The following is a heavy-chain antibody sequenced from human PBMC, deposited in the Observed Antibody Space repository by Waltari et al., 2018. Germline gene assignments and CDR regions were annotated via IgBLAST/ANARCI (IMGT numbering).Heavy chain of an antibody. Sequence: EVQLVESGGGLVKPGGSLGLSCAASGFPFRTYSMTWVRRAPGKGLELVSSISSSSSYIYYADSVKGRFTISRDNAKNSLYLQMNSLRAEDTAVYYCARDSTVTQSIFDYWGQGTLVTVSS. V-gene: IGHV3-21*01. CDR1: GFPFRTYS. CDR2: ISSSSSYI. J-gene: IGHJ4*02. CDR3: ARDSTVTQSIFDY. D-gene: IGHD4-17*01.